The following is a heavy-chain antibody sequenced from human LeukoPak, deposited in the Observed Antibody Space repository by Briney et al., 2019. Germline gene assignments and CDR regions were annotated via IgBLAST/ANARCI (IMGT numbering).Heavy chain of an antibody. J-gene: IGHJ4*02. V-gene: IGHV3-7*01. CDR1: GFSLSNYW. Sequence: TGGSLRLSCAASGFSLSNYWISWVRQAPGKGLEWVANIKLDGSEKYYVNSVKGRFTISRDNAKNSLNLQMNSLRAEDTAVYYCARGTRGSYGPGLDSWGQGTLVTVSS. CDR3: ARGTRGSYGPGLDS. D-gene: IGHD1-26*01. CDR2: IKLDGSEK.